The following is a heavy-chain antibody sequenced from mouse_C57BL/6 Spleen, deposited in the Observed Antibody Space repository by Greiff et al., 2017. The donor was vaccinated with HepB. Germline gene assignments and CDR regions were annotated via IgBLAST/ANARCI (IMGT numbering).Heavy chain of an antibody. Sequence: VQLQQSGAELARPGASVKLSCKASGYTFTSYGISWVKQRTGQGLEWIGEIYPRSGNTYYNEKFKGKATLTADKSSSTAYMELRSLTSGDSAVYVCARNYGGTSWFAYWGQGTLVTVSA. CDR2: IYPRSGNT. CDR3: ARNYGGTSWFAY. CDR1: GYTFTSYG. D-gene: IGHD1-1*01. J-gene: IGHJ3*01. V-gene: IGHV1-81*01.